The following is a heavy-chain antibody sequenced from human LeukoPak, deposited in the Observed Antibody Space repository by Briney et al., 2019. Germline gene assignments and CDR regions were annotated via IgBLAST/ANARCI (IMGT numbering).Heavy chain of an antibody. Sequence: PGGSLRLSCVASGFTFTTYSMNWVRQAPGKGPEWVSYISSSTSTIYYADSVKGRFTISRDNAKNSLYLQMNSLRAEDTAVYYCARDEYYGSGSYLFDYWGQGTLVTVSS. V-gene: IGHV3-48*04. D-gene: IGHD3-10*01. J-gene: IGHJ4*02. CDR1: GFTFTTYS. CDR3: ARDEYYGSGSYLFDY. CDR2: ISSSTSTI.